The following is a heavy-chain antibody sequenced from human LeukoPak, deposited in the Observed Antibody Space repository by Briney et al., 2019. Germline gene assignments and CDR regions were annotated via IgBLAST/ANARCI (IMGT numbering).Heavy chain of an antibody. J-gene: IGHJ3*02. CDR3: ARDREYDRAFDI. CDR2: IYYSGST. V-gene: IGHV4-30-4*02. D-gene: IGHD3-22*01. CDR1: GGSMSSGDYY. Sequence: SDTLSLTCTVSGGSMSSGDYYWSWIRQPPGKGLEWIGYIYYSGSTYCNPSLKSRVTISVDTSKNQFSLKLSSMTAADTAVYYCARDREYDRAFDIWGQGTMVTVSS.